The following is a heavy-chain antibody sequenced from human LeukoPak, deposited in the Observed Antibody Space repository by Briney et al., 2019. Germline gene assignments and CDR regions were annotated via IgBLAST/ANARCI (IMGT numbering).Heavy chain of an antibody. J-gene: IGHJ6*02. V-gene: IGHV3-30*03. CDR2: ISYDGSNK. D-gene: IGHD3-10*01. CDR1: GFTFSSYG. CDR3: ARDKMVRGVIKRGGQGYGMDV. Sequence: PGGSLRLSCAASGFTFSSYGMHWVRQAPGKGLEWVAVISYDGSNKYYADSVKGRFTISRDNSKNTLYLQMNSLRAEDTAVYYCARDKMVRGVIKRGGQGYGMDVWGQGTTVTVSS.